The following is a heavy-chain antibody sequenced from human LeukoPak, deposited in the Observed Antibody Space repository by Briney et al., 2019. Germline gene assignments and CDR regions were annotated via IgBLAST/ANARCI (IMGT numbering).Heavy chain of an antibody. CDR3: TTDRGYYETIDY. Sequence: PGGSLRLSCAASGFTFSNAWMSWVRQAPGKGLEWVGRIKSKTDGGTTDYAAPVEGRFTISRDDSKNTLYLQMNSLKTEDTAVYYCTTDRGYYETIDYWGQGTLVTVSS. D-gene: IGHD3-3*01. CDR1: GFTFSNAW. CDR2: IKSKTDGGTT. V-gene: IGHV3-15*01. J-gene: IGHJ4*02.